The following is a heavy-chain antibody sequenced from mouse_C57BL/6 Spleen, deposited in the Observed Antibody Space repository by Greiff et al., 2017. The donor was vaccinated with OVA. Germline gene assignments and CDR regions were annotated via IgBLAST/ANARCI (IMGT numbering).Heavy chain of an antibody. V-gene: IGHV5-9-1*02. CDR3: TRVYDYGFAY. CDR1: GFTFCSYA. D-gene: IGHD2-4*01. Sequence: EVQVVESGEGLVKPGGSLKLSCAASGFTFCSYAMSWVRQTPEKRLEWVAYISSGGDYIYYADTVKGRFTISRDNARNTLYLQMSSLKSEDTAMYYCTRVYDYGFAYWGQGTLVTVSA. CDR2: ISSGGDYI. J-gene: IGHJ3*01.